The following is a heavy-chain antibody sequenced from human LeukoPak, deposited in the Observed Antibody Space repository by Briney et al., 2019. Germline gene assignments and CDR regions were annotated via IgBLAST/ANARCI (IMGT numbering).Heavy chain of an antibody. CDR3: ARGDAFSGDH. Sequence: GGSLRLSRAASGFTFSSYGMSWVRQAPGRGLEWVANIHPEGNEKYHVESVKGRFTISRDNTKNLLFLQMNGLRVEDTAVYYCARGDAFSGDHWGQGTLVTVSS. CDR1: GFTFSSYG. V-gene: IGHV3-7*04. CDR2: IHPEGNEK. J-gene: IGHJ4*02.